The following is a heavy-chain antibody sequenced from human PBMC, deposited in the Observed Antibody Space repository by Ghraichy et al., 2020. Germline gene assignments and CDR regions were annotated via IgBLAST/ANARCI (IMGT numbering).Heavy chain of an antibody. Sequence: GESLNISCAASGFTFSSYWISWVRQAPGKGLEWVANIKQDGSEKYYVDSVKGRFTISRDNAKNLLSLQMNSLRAEDTAVYYCARDHYGDYDYWGQGTLVTVS. V-gene: IGHV3-7*01. CDR3: ARDHYGDYDY. D-gene: IGHD4-17*01. J-gene: IGHJ4*02. CDR1: GFTFSSYW. CDR2: IKQDGSEK.